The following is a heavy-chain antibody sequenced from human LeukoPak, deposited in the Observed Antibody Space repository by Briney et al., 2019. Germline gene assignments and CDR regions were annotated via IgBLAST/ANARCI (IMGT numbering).Heavy chain of an antibody. J-gene: IGHJ3*02. CDR1: GGSISSYY. CDR2: IYTSGST. CDR3: ARHGSYYAFDI. D-gene: IGHD1-26*01. V-gene: IGHV4-4*09. Sequence: PSETLSLTCTVSGGSISSYYWSWIRQPPRKGLEWIGYIYTSGSTNYNPSLKSRVTISVDTSKNQFSLKLSSVTAADTAVYYCARHGSYYAFDIWGQGTMVTVSS.